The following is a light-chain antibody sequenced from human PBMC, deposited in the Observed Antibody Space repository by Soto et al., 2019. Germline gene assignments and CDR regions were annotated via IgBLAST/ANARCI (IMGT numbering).Light chain of an antibody. CDR1: SSDVGGYNY. Sequence: QSALTHPASVSGSPGQSITISCIGTSSDVGGYNYVSWYQHHPGKVPKLMIYDVTNRPLGVSNRFSGSKSGNTASLTISGLQAEDEADYYCSSYTTSTTLVVFGGGTKLTVL. CDR3: SSYTTSTTLVV. V-gene: IGLV2-14*03. J-gene: IGLJ2*01. CDR2: DVT.